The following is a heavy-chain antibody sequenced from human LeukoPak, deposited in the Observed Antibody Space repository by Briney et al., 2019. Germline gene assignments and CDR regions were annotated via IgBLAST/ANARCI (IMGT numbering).Heavy chain of an antibody. D-gene: IGHD3-10*01. CDR2: IRSDGGET. CDR3: GRGAVLGSGSIDY. Sequence: GGSLRLSCAASGFTFTYHWMHWVRQGPGKGLVWVSRIRSDGGETNYADSVKGRFTISRDNAKNTLYLQMTSLGAEDTAVYYCGRGAVLGSGSIDYWGQGVLVTVSS. CDR1: GFTFTYHW. J-gene: IGHJ4*02. V-gene: IGHV3-74*01.